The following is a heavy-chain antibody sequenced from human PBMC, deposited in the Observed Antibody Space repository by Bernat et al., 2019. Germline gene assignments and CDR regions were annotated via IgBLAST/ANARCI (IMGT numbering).Heavy chain of an antibody. CDR1: GFTFDDYA. J-gene: IGHJ6*02. V-gene: IGHV3-9*01. Sequence: EVQLVESGGGLVQPGRSLRLSCAASGFTFDDYAMHWVRQAPGKGLEWAPGISWNSGSIGYADSVKGRFTISRGNAKNSLYLQMNSLRAEDTALYYCAKEAAAGTDHYYCYGMDVWGQGTTVTVSS. CDR2: ISWNSGSI. D-gene: IGHD6-13*01. CDR3: AKEAAAGTDHYYCYGMDV.